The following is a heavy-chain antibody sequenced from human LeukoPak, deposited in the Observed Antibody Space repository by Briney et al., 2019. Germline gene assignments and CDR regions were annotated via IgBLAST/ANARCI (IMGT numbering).Heavy chain of an antibody. V-gene: IGHV1-2*02. CDR1: GYTFTGYY. CDR2: INPNSGGT. Sequence: ASVKVSCKASGYTFTGYYMHWVRQAPGQGLAWMGWINPNSGGTNYAQKFQGRVTMTRDRSINTAYMDLRSLTYDDTAVYYCARDKPAEAALDFWGQGTLVTVSS. J-gene: IGHJ4*02. CDR3: ARDKPAEAALDF.